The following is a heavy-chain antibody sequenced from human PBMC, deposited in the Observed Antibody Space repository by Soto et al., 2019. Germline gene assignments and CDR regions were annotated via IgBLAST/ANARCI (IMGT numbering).Heavy chain of an antibody. CDR3: ARSDWHSYFQH. V-gene: IGHV4-59*01. J-gene: IGHJ1*01. Sequence: QVQLQESGPGLVKPSETLSLTCTVSGGSISSSYWSWIRQPPGKGLEWIGYIYYSGSTNYNPSLKSRVTISVDTSKNQFSLKLSSVTAADTAVYYCARSDWHSYFQHWGQGTLLTVSS. CDR1: GGSISSSY. CDR2: IYYSGST. D-gene: IGHD2-21*02.